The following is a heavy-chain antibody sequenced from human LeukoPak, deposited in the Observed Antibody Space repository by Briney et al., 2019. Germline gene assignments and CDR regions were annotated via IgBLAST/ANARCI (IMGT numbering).Heavy chain of an antibody. CDR2: LIPIFGTA. D-gene: IGHD3-22*01. Sequence: SVKVSCKASGGTFSSYAISWVRQAPGQGPEWMGGLIPIFGTANYAQKFQGRVTITTDESTSTAYMELSSLRSEDTAVYYCASLSTYYYDSSGYYYGPIGFDYWGQGTLVTVSS. V-gene: IGHV1-69*05. J-gene: IGHJ4*02. CDR1: GGTFSSYA. CDR3: ASLSTYYYDSSGYYYGPIGFDY.